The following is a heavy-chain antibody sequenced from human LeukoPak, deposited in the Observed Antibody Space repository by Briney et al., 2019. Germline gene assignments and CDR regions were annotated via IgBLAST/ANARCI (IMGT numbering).Heavy chain of an antibody. J-gene: IGHJ5*02. D-gene: IGHD3-22*01. CDR1: GYTFTGYY. Sequence: GASVKVSCMASGYTFTGYYMHWVRQAPGQGLEWMGWINPNSGGTNYAQKFQGWVTMTRDTSISTAYMELSRLRSDDAAVYYCARGYYDSSGYPLYNWFDPWGQGTLVTVSS. V-gene: IGHV1-2*04. CDR2: INPNSGGT. CDR3: ARGYYDSSGYPLYNWFDP.